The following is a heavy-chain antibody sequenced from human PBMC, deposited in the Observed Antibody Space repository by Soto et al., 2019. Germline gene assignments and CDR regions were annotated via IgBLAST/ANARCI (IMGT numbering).Heavy chain of an antibody. J-gene: IGHJ6*02. CDR2: ISYSSSDI. CDR3: ARGYRITGSTRLGFYYYGMDV. Sequence: EVLLVESGGGLVKPGGSLRLSCAASGFTFSSYSMNWVRQAPGKGLEWVSSISYSSSDIYFADSVKGRFTMSRANVENSLFLQMNSLRAEDTAVYYCARGYRITGSTRLGFYYYGMDVWGQGTTVTVS. V-gene: IGHV3-21*01. D-gene: IGHD1-7*01. CDR1: GFTFSSYS.